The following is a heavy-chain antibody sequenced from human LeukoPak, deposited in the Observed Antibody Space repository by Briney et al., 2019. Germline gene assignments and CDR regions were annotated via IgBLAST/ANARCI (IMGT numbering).Heavy chain of an antibody. D-gene: IGHD6-25*01. CDR2: IDPNSGGT. Sequence: ASVKVSCKASGYTFTGYYMHWVRQSPGQGLEWMGWIDPNSGGTNYAQKFQGRVTMTRDTSISTAYMELSRLRSDDTAVYYCARWTGYSSESGNDYWGQGTLVTVSS. CDR1: GYTFTGYY. V-gene: IGHV1-2*02. CDR3: ARWTGYSSESGNDY. J-gene: IGHJ4*02.